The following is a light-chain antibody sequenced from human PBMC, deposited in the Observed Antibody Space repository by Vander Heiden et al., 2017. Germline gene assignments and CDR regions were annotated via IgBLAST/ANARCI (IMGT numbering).Light chain of an antibody. CDR1: QSVRSN. J-gene: IGKJ1*01. Sequence: EIVMTQSPATLSVSTGERATLSCRASQSVRSNLAWYQQKPGQAPRLLIYGASTRATGIPARVSGSGSGTEFTLTISSLQSEDFAVYYCQQYNNWPGTFGQGTKVEIK. CDR2: GAS. CDR3: QQYNNWPGT. V-gene: IGKV3-15*01.